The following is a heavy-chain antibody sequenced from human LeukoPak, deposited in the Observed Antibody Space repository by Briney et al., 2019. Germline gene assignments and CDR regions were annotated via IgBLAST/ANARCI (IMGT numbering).Heavy chain of an antibody. CDR3: ARDNRYCSGGSCYDVDYYGMDV. Sequence: NPSETLSLTCTVSGGSISRDYWSWIRQPPGKGLEWIGYIYYTGSTNYNPSLKSRVTISVDTSKNQFSLKLSSVTAADTAVYYCARDNRYCSGGSCYDVDYYGMDVWGQGTTVTVSS. D-gene: IGHD2-15*01. V-gene: IGHV4-59*01. CDR2: IYYTGST. CDR1: GGSISRDY. J-gene: IGHJ6*02.